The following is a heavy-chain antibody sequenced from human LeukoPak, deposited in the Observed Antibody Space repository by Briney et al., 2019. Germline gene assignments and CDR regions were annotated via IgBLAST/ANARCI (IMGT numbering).Heavy chain of an antibody. D-gene: IGHD3-10*01. CDR1: GGSFSPAH. Sequence: PSETLSLTCTFSGGSFSPAHWSWIRQPPGKGLEWIGVICDNGHTDYNPSLQSRVTISVDTSKRQFSLKLSSLAAADTAVYYCATGRDPYKTGHWGQGTPVTVSS. J-gene: IGHJ4*02. CDR3: ATGRDPYKTGH. V-gene: IGHV4-59*01. CDR2: ICDNGHT.